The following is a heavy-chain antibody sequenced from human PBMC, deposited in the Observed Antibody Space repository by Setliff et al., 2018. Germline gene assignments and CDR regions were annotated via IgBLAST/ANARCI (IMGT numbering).Heavy chain of an antibody. CDR2: IIGNGHT. Sequence: PSETLSLSCAASGFTFSTYWMSWVRQAPGKGLDWVSRIIGNGHTDYADSVKGRFTISRDNSRNTLYLHMNSLRGEDSAVYYCAKDMTGWGSFDYWGQGILVTVSS. CDR3: AKDMTGWGSFDY. J-gene: IGHJ4*02. D-gene: IGHD3-9*01. CDR1: GFTFSTYW. V-gene: IGHV3-23*01.